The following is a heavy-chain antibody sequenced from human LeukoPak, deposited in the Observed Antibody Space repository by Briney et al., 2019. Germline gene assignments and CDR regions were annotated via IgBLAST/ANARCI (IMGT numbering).Heavy chain of an antibody. V-gene: IGHV3-30*02. CDR2: IRYDGSNK. Sequence: GGSLRLSCAASGFTFSYYGMHWVRQAPGKGLEWVAFIRYDGSNKYHADSVKGRFTISRDNSKNTLYLQMNSLRAEDTAVYYCAKDPRRGVGFVGATFDYWGQGTLVSVSS. J-gene: IGHJ4*02. CDR1: GFTFSYYG. CDR3: AKDPRRGVGFVGATFDY. D-gene: IGHD1-26*01.